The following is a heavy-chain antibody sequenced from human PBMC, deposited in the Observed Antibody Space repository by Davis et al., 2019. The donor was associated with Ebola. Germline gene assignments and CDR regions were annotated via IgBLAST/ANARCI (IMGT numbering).Heavy chain of an antibody. CDR1: GGSFKDYY. V-gene: IGHV4-34*01. J-gene: IGHJ4*02. CDR3: ASPHQIRGKDCLDY. Sequence: PSETLSLTCAVYGGSFKDYYWAWIRQSPGQGLEWIGEINHRGKARYNTALKSRVTISIDTSKMQFSLRLTSVTAADTAVYYCASPHQIRGKDCLDYWDQGNLVIVSS. D-gene: IGHD2-21*02. CDR2: INHRGKA.